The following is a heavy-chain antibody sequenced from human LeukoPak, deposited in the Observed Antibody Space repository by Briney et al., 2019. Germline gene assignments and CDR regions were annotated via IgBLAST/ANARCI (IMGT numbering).Heavy chain of an antibody. Sequence: SPSETLSLTCTVSGYSISSGFYWGWIRQPPGKGLEWIGSIYHSGSTYYNPSLKSRVTISVDTSKNQFSLRLSSVTAADTAVYYCARFWHSSGPYWGQGTLVTVSS. CDR3: ARFWHSSGPY. CDR1: GYSISSGFY. V-gene: IGHV4-38-2*02. D-gene: IGHD3-22*01. J-gene: IGHJ4*02. CDR2: IYHSGST.